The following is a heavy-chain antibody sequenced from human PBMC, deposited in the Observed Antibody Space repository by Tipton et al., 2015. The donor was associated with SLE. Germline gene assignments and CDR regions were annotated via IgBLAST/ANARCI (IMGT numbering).Heavy chain of an antibody. CDR2: IHSGGST. D-gene: IGHD2-2*01. V-gene: IGHV3-53*01. CDR1: GFSVSSNY. Sequence: SLRLSCATSGFSVSSNYMSWVRQAPGKGLEWVSVIHSGGSTYYADSVKGRFTISRDNSKNTLYLQMNSLRADDTAVYYCARDRDASVPTFDYWGQVTLVTVSS. CDR3: ARDRDASVPTFDY. J-gene: IGHJ4*02.